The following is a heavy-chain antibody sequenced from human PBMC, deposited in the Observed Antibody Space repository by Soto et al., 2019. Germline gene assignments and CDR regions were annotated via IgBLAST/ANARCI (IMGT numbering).Heavy chain of an antibody. Sequence: ASVKVSCKASGYTFTSYAMHWVRQAPGQRLEWMGWINAGNGNTKYSQKFQGRVTMTRNTSISTAYMELSSLRSEDTAVYYCAREKVGANDYWGQGTLVTVSS. CDR2: INAGNGNT. CDR1: GYTFTSYA. V-gene: IGHV1-3*01. J-gene: IGHJ4*02. CDR3: AREKVGANDY. D-gene: IGHD1-26*01.